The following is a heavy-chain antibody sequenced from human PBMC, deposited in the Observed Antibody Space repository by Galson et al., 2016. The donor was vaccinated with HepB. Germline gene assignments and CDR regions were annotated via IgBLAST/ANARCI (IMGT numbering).Heavy chain of an antibody. CDR3: ARDISNVRGSSWCFDL. J-gene: IGHJ2*01. CDR2: ISSGSATT. CDR1: GFTFSPYS. V-gene: IGHV3-48*02. D-gene: IGHD3-10*02. Sequence: SLRLSCAASGFTFSPYSMNWVRQAPGNGLEWVSYISSGSATTYYADSVKGRFTISRDNAKNSLYLQMNSLRDEDTAVYYCARDISNVRGSSWCFDLWGRGTLVTVSS.